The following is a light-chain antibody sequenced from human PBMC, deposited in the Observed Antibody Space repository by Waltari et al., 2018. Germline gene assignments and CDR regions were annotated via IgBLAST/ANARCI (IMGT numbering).Light chain of an antibody. V-gene: IGKV4-1*01. Sequence: DIVMTQSPDSLAVSLGERATINCRSSKNILYNSNNKNSLAWYQQKPGQPPKLLIFWASTRESGVPDRFSGSGSGTDFTLTISSLQAEDVAVYYCQQHYSTPFTFGPGTTVDIK. CDR1: KNILYNSNNKNS. J-gene: IGKJ3*01. CDR3: QQHYSTPFT. CDR2: WAS.